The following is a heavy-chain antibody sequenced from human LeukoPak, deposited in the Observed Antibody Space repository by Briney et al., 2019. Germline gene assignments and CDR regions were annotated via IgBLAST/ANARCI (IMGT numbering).Heavy chain of an antibody. CDR2: IWYGGSNK. D-gene: IGHD3-10*01. J-gene: IGHJ4*02. CDR1: GFTFSSYG. CDR3: AKERMVRGVTGPLNY. Sequence: PGGSLRLSCAASGFTFSSYGMHWVRQAPGKGLEWVAVIWYGGSNKYYADSVKGRFTISRDNSKNTLYLQMNSLRAEDTAVYYCAKERMVRGVTGPLNYWGQGTLVTVSS. V-gene: IGHV3-30*02.